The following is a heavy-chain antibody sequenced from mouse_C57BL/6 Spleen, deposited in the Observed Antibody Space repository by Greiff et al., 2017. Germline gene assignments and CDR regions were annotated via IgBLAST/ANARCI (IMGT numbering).Heavy chain of an antibody. J-gene: IGHJ2*01. CDR2: INPSTGGT. D-gene: IGHD1-1*01. V-gene: IGHV1-42*01. Sequence: VQLQQSGPELVKPGASVKISCKASGYPFTGYYMNWVKQSPEKSLEWIGEINPSTGGTTYNQKFKAKATLTVDKSSSTAYMQLKRLTSEDSAVYYCAILGTTVVTFDYWGQGTTLTVSS. CDR1: GYPFTGYY. CDR3: AILGTTVVTFDY.